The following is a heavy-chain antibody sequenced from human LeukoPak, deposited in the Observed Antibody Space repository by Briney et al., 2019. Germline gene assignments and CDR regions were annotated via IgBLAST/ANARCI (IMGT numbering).Heavy chain of an antibody. CDR3: ARLYYGGITYYYYYMDV. J-gene: IGHJ6*03. CDR2: INHSGST. V-gene: IGHV4-34*01. CDR1: GGSFSGYY. Sequence: SETLSLTCAVYGGSFSGYYWSWIRQPPGKGLEWIGEINHSGSTNHNPSLKSRVTISVDTSKNQFSLKLSSVTAADTAVYYCARLYYGGITYYYYYMDVWGKGTTVTVSS. D-gene: IGHD4-23*01.